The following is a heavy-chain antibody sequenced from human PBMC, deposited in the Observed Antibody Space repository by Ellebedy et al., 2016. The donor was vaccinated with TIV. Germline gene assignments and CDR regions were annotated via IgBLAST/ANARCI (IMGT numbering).Heavy chain of an antibody. CDR2: IYPGDFNI. Sequence: GEYLKISCMVSGYSFTNYWIGWVRQMPGKGLEWMGIIYPGDFNIVYSPSFQGQVTISADKSISTAYLQWSSLKASDTAMYYCARLIGETGTFDSWGQGTLVTVSS. V-gene: IGHV5-51*01. CDR1: GYSFTNYW. D-gene: IGHD3-9*01. J-gene: IGHJ4*02. CDR3: ARLIGETGTFDS.